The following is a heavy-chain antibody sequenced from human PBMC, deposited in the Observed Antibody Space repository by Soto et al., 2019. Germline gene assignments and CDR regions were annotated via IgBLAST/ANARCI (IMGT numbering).Heavy chain of an antibody. CDR1: GYTFINFD. CDR2: MNPGSGKT. D-gene: IGHD6-13*01. V-gene: IGHV1-8*02. Sequence: ASVKVSCKASGYTFINFDNSWERQATGQGLEWMGWMNPGSGKTGYANKFQGRVTMTRDASTGTAHLELSSLTSEDTAVYYCARMASAGTLNWFDPWGQGTLVAVSS. J-gene: IGHJ5*02. CDR3: ARMASAGTLNWFDP.